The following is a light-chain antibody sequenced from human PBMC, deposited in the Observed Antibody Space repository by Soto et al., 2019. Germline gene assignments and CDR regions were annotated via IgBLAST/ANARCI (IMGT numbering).Light chain of an antibody. CDR2: DVS. V-gene: IGLV2-14*03. J-gene: IGLJ2*01. CDR1: SSDVGGYNF. Sequence: QSALTQPASVSGSPGQSITISCTGASSDVGGYNFVSWYQHHPGKAPKLLIYDVSYRPSGVSNRFSGSKSGNTASLTISGLQAEDEADYYCTSYTSSTTREVFGGGTKLTVL. CDR3: TSYTSSTTREV.